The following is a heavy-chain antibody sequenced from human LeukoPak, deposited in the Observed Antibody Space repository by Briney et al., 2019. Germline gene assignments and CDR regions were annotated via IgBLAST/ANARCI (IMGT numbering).Heavy chain of an antibody. CDR3: AKVVDSSGYYYRLRYYFDY. CDR1: GFTFSSYA. J-gene: IGHJ4*02. CDR2: ISGSVGST. V-gene: IGHV3-23*01. Sequence: GGSLRLSCAASGFTFSSYATSWVRQAPGKGLGWVSAISGSVGSTYYADSVKGRFTISRDNSKNTLYLQMNSLRAEDTAVYYCAKVVDSSGYYYRLRYYFDYWGQGTLVTVSS. D-gene: IGHD3-22*01.